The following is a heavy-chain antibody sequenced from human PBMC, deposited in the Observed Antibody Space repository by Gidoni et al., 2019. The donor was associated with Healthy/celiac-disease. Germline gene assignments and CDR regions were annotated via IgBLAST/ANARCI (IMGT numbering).Heavy chain of an antibody. CDR1: GLPFGTYA. J-gene: IGHJ5*02. V-gene: IGHV3-23*01. Sequence: EVQLLESGGGLVQPGGSLRLSCAASGLPFGTYAMSWVRQAPGKGLEWVSAISGSGGSTYYADSVKGRFTISRDNSKNTLYLQMNSLRAEDTAVYYCANLVLSSSWDPSWFDPWGQGTLVTVSS. CDR3: ANLVLSSSWDPSWFDP. D-gene: IGHD6-13*01. CDR2: ISGSGGST.